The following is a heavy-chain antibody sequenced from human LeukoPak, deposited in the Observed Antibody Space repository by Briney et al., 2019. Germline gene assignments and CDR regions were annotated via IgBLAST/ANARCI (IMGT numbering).Heavy chain of an antibody. V-gene: IGHV3-48*03. CDR3: ARDWLRLGY. CDR2: MSSSGTVK. Sequence: PGRSLRLSCAASGFTVSSYEMNWVRQAPGKGLEWVSYMSSSGTVKFYADSVKGRFTISRDNAKNSLHLQMNSLRDEDTAVYYCARDWLRLGYWGQGTLVTVSS. J-gene: IGHJ4*02. D-gene: IGHD5-12*01. CDR1: GFTVSSYE.